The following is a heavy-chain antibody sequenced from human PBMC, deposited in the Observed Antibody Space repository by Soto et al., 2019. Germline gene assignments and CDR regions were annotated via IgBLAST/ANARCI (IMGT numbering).Heavy chain of an antibody. J-gene: IGHJ5*02. Sequence: LSLTCAVYGGSFSGYYWSWIRQPPGKGLEWIGEINHSGSTNYNPSLKSRVTISVDTSKNQFSLKLSSVTAADTAVYYCARRPRRRITIFWTERGHWFDPWGQGTLVTVSS. CDR1: GGSFSGYY. V-gene: IGHV4-34*01. CDR3: ARRPRRRITIFWTERGHWFDP. D-gene: IGHD3-9*01. CDR2: INHSGST.